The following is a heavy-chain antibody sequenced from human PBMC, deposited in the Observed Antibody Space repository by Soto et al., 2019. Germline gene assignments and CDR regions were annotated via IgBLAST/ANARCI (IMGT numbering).Heavy chain of an antibody. CDR2: IYYSGST. CDR3: ARQPYCSITSCYPFYNWFDS. Sequence: SETLSLTCTVSGGSISSSSYYWGWIRQPPGKGLEWIGSIYYSGSTYYNPSLKSRVTISVDTSKNQFSLKLSSVTAADTAVYYCARQPYCSITSCYPFYNWFDSWGQGTLVNVSS. CDR1: GGSISSSSYY. V-gene: IGHV4-39*01. D-gene: IGHD2-2*01. J-gene: IGHJ5*01.